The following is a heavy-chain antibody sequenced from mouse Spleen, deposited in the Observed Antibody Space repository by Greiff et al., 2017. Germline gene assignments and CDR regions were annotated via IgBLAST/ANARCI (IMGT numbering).Heavy chain of an antibody. CDR3: ARAGWFYFDY. V-gene: IGHV3-6*01. CDR1: GYSITSGYY. D-gene: IGHD1-1*02. Sequence: EVQLQESGPGLVKPSQSLSITCSVTGYSITSGYYWNWIRQFPGNKLEWMGYISYDGSNNYNPSLKNRISITRDTSKNQFFLKLNSVTTEDTATYYCARAGWFYFDYWGQGTTLTVSS. J-gene: IGHJ2*01. CDR2: ISYDGSN.